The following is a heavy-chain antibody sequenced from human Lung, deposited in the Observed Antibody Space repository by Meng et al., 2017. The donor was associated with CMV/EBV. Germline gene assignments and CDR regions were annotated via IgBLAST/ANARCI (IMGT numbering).Heavy chain of an antibody. J-gene: IGHJ4*02. CDR1: GGSISSSSYY. CDR2: IYFSGNT. V-gene: IGHV4-39*07. Sequence: QLERQGSGTGQVQPSETLSLTCSVSGGSISSSSYYWGWIRQSPGKGLEWIGSIYFSGNTYYNPSLKSRVTMSVGTAQNKFSLTLRSVTAADTAVYYCVTETGYNYDNWGQGALVTVSS. CDR3: VTETGYNYDN. D-gene: IGHD5-24*01.